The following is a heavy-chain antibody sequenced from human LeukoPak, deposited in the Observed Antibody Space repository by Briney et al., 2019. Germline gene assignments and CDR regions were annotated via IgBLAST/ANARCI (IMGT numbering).Heavy chain of an antibody. V-gene: IGHV4-31*03. Sequence: SETLSLTSTVSGGSISSGDYYWSWIRQPPGKGLEWIGYIYYSGSTYYNPSLKSRVTISVDTSKNQFSLKLSSVTAADTAVYYCARDLKPYGSGPWGQGTLVTVSS. D-gene: IGHD3-10*01. CDR1: GGSISSGDYY. J-gene: IGHJ5*02. CDR3: ARDLKPYGSGP. CDR2: IYYSGST.